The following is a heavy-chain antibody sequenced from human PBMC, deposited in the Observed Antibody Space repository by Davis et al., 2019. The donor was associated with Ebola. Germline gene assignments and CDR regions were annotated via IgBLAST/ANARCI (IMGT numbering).Heavy chain of an antibody. CDR2: IIPIFGTA. CDR1: GGTFSNSA. CDR3: VRAGSHYSDRSGYSTFDN. V-gene: IGHV1-69*06. D-gene: IGHD3-22*01. J-gene: IGHJ4*02. Sequence: SVKVSCKASGGTFSNSAINWVRQAPGQGPEWMGVIIPIFGTASYAQKFQGRVTITADKSTSTAYMELNSLRSEDTAVYFCVRAGSHYSDRSGYSTFDNWGQGTLVIVSS.